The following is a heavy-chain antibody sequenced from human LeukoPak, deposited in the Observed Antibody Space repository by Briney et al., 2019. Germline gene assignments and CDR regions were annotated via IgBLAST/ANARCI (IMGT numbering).Heavy chain of an antibody. V-gene: IGHV4-34*01. D-gene: IGHD3-10*01. Sequence: PSETLSLTCAVYGGSFSGYYWSWIRQPPGKGLEWVGSISYSGSTYYNPSLKSRLTISLDTSKKQFSLKLSSVTAADTALYFCARQTATDGSSFDYWGQGTLVTVSS. CDR3: ARQTATDGSSFDY. J-gene: IGHJ4*02. CDR1: GGSFSGYY. CDR2: ISYSGST.